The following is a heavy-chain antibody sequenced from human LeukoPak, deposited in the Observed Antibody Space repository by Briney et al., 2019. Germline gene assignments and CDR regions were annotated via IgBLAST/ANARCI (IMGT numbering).Heavy chain of an antibody. CDR1: GGSFSGYY. CDR3: ARGALYYYDSSGYYYPYYFDY. V-gene: IGHV4-34*01. J-gene: IGHJ4*02. D-gene: IGHD3-22*01. CDR2: INHSGST. Sequence: PSETLSLTCAVYGGSFSGYYWSWLRPPPGKGLEWIGEINHSGSTNYYPSLKSRVTISVDTSKNQLSLKLIAVTAADTAVYYCARGALYYYDSSGYYYPYYFDYWGQGTLVTVSS.